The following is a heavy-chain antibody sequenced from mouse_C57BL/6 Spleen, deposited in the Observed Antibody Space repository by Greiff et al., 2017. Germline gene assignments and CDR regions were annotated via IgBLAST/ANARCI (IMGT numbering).Heavy chain of an antibody. CDR3: ARFDYDEGIYFDY. Sequence: EVKLEESGPGLAKPSQTLSLTCSVTGYSITSDYWNWIRKFPGNKLEYMGYISYSGSTYYNPSLKSRISITRDTSKNQYYLQLNSVTNEDTATYYCARFDYDEGIYFDYWGQGTTLTVSS. CDR2: ISYSGST. D-gene: IGHD2-4*01. V-gene: IGHV3-8*01. J-gene: IGHJ2*01. CDR1: GYSITSDY.